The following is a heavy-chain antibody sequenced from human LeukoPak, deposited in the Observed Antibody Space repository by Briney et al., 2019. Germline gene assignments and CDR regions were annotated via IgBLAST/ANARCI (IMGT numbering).Heavy chain of an antibody. CDR3: ARVGYYDVLTGYCDY. J-gene: IGHJ4*02. CDR2: ISAYNGDT. V-gene: IGHV1-18*01. Sequence: ASVKVSCKASGYIFPAYGISWVRQAPGQGLEWMGWISAYNGDTDYAQNLQGRFTMTTDTSTSTAYMELRSLRSDDTAVYYCARVGYYDVLTGYCDYWGQGTLVTVS. D-gene: IGHD3-9*01. CDR1: GYIFPAYG.